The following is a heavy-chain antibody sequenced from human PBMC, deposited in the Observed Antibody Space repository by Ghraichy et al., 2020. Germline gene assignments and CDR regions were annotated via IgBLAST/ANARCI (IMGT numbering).Heavy chain of an antibody. D-gene: IGHD4-23*01. V-gene: IGHV3-48*02. CDR3: ARGSRVVRFYYYDGMDV. J-gene: IGHJ6*02. CDR1: EFSFSSYS. CDR2: ITSSSRSV. Sequence: GGSLRLSCVGSEFSFSSYSMNWVRQSPGKGLEWVSYITSSSRSVFYADSVKGRFTISGDNAQNSLYLHMNSLRDEDTAVYYCARGSRVVRFYYYDGMDVWGQGTTVTVSS.